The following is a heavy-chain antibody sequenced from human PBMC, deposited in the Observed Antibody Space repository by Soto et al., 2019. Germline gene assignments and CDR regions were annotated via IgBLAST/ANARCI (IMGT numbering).Heavy chain of an antibody. CDR2: IYTSGST. J-gene: IGHJ6*02. CDR3: ARSRMGYGEYYYGMDV. Sequence: QVQLQESGPGLVKPSETLSLTCNVSGGSISSYYWRLIRQPAWKGLEWIGRIYTSGSTNYNPSLMSRVTMSVDTSKNQFSLKLSSVTAADTAVYYCARSRMGYGEYYYGMDVWGQVTTVTVSS. CDR1: GGSISSYY. V-gene: IGHV4-4*07. D-gene: IGHD2-8*01.